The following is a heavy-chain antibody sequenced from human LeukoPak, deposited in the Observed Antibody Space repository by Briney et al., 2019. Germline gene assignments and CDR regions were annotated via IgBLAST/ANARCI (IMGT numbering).Heavy chain of an antibody. CDR1: GFTFSSYG. CDR2: IRYDGSNK. V-gene: IGHV3-30*02. D-gene: IGHD4-11*01. CDR3: ARGVPKTSYYYYYMDV. J-gene: IGHJ6*03. Sequence: GGSLRLSCAASGFTFSSYGMHWVRQAPGKGLEWVAFIRYDGSNKYYADSVKGRFTISRDNSKNTLYLQMNSLRAEDTAVYYCARGVPKTSYYYYYMDVWGKGTTVTVSS.